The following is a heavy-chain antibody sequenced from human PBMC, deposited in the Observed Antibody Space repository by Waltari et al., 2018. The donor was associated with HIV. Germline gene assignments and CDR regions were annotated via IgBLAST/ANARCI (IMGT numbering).Heavy chain of an antibody. J-gene: IGHJ5*02. V-gene: IGHV3-49*03. Sequence: EVKMVESGGAWVEPGRSLRLSCTASGFTFGDYAVSWFRQAPGKGLEWVGFIRSKAYGGTKEYGASVKGRFSISRDDSKSTAYLQMSSLKTEDTAVYYCSRGPDIVLAQGWFDPWGQGTLLIVS. CDR3: SRGPDIVLAQGWFDP. D-gene: IGHD2-8*02. CDR1: GFTFGDYA. CDR2: IRSKAYGGTK.